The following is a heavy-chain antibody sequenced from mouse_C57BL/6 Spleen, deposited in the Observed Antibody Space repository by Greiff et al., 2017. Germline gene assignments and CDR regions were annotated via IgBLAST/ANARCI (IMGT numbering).Heavy chain of an antibody. D-gene: IGHD3-2*02. J-gene: IGHJ2*01. V-gene: IGHV5-16*01. Sequence: DVHLVESEGGLVQPGSSMKLSCTASGFTFSDYYMAWVRQVPEKGLEWVANINYDGSSTYYLDSLKSRFIISRDNAKNILYLQMSSLKSEDTATYYCARDGDSSGFLFDYWGQGTTLTVSS. CDR2: INYDGSST. CDR1: GFTFSDYY. CDR3: ARDGDSSGFLFDY.